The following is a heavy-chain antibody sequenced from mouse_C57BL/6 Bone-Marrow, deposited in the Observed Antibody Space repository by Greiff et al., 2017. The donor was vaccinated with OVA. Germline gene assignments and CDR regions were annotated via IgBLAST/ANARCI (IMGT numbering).Heavy chain of an antibody. CDR2: IWRGGST. V-gene: IGHV2-5*01. D-gene: IGHD1-1*01. CDR1: GFSLTSYG. J-gene: IGHJ4*01. Sequence: VQLQESGPGLVQPSQRLSITCTVSGFSLTSYGVHWVRQSPGKGLEWLGVIWRGGSTDYNAAFMSRLSITKDNSKSQVFFKMNSLQADDTAIYYCAKGGYYGSSYAMDYWGQGTSVTVAS. CDR3: AKGGYYGSSYAMDY.